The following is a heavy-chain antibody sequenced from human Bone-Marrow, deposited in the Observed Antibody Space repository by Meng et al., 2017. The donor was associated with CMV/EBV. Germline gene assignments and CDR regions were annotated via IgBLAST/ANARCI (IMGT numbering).Heavy chain of an antibody. CDR2: IGGRSSTI. Sequence: GESLKISCAASGFTFSGYYMSWIRQTPGKGLEWISYIGGRSSTIFYADSVKGRFTISRDNAKNSLYLQMNSLRAEDTAVYYCAREVVVVIPDIYYYYGMDVWGQGTTVTVSS. D-gene: IGHD2-21*01. V-gene: IGHV3-11*01. CDR1: GFTFSGYY. J-gene: IGHJ6*02. CDR3: AREVVVVIPDIYYYYGMDV.